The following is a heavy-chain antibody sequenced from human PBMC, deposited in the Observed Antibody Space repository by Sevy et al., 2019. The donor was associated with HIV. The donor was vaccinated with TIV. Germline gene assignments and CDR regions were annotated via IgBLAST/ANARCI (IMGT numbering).Heavy chain of an antibody. CDR3: VRAIGAAGSY. V-gene: IGHV3-7*01. CDR2: IKEDGSMI. J-gene: IGHJ4*02. D-gene: IGHD6-13*01. CDR1: GFSFSSYW. Sequence: GGSLRLSCEASGFSFSSYWMSWVRQAPGKGLEWVANIKEDGSMIYYVDSVKGRFIISRDNAKNSVYLQMTSLRAEDAALYYCVRAIGAAGSYWGQGTLVTVSS.